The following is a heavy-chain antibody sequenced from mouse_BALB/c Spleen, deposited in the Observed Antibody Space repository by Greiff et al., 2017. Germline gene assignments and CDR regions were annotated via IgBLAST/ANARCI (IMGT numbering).Heavy chain of an antibody. CDR2: ISSGGSYT. J-gene: IGHJ3*01. V-gene: IGHV5-9-4*01. CDR3: ARVWLRREFAY. D-gene: IGHD2-2*01. Sequence: EVKLEESGGGLVKPGGSLKLSCAASGFTFSSYAMSWVRQSPEKRLEWVAEISSGGSYTYYPDTVTGRFTISRDNAKNTLYLEMSSLRSEDTAMYYCARVWLRREFAYWGQGTLVTGSA. CDR1: GFTFSSYA.